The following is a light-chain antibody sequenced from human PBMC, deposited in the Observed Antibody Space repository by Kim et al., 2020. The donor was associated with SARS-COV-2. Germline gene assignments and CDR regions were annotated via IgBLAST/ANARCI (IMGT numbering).Light chain of an antibody. CDR3: QQTSSAPRT. J-gene: IGKJ1*01. Sequence: ASVGDRVTSTSRASQDIGRYLNWYQQKPGKAPKLLIYSASSLQSGFPSRFTGSGSETDFTLTITSLQPEDFATYYCQQTSSAPRTFGQGTKVDIK. CDR1: QDIGRY. V-gene: IGKV1-39*01. CDR2: SAS.